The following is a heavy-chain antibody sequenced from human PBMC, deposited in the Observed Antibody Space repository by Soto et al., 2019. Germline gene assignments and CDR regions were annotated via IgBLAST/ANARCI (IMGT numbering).Heavy chain of an antibody. J-gene: IGHJ4*02. CDR2: IYHPGRT. Sequence: PSETMSLTCGVSGYSISSGYYWGWIRQPPGKGLEWIATIYHPGRTYYNPSLKSRVTISEDTSKNQFSLKLSSVTAADTAVYYCARYLAAVPDFGVWAQGTLGTVAA. D-gene: IGHD6-19*01. V-gene: IGHV4-38-2*01. CDR1: GYSISSGYY. CDR3: ARYLAAVPDFGV.